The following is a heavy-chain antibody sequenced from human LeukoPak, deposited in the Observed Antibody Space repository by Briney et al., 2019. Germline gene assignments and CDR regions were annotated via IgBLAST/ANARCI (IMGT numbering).Heavy chain of an antibody. CDR3: ARASSDYVWGSYRSPYYYYGMDV. Sequence: ASVKVSWKASGGTFSSYAISWVRQAPGQGLEWMGGIIPIFGTANYAQKFQGRVTITADKSTSTAYMELSSLRSEDTAVYYCARASSDYVWGSYRSPYYYYGMDVWGKGTTVTVSS. D-gene: IGHD3-16*02. CDR1: GGTFSSYA. CDR2: IIPIFGTA. J-gene: IGHJ6*04. V-gene: IGHV1-69*06.